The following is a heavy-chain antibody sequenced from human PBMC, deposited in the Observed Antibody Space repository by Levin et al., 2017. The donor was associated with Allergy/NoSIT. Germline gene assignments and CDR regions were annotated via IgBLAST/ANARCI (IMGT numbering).Heavy chain of an antibody. V-gene: IGHV3-15*01. CDR2: IKSKTDGGTT. J-gene: IGHJ6*02. CDR3: TTGLRGDPLYGMDV. Sequence: GGSLRLSCAASGFTFSNAWMSWVRQAPGKGLEWVGRIKSKTDGGTTDYAVPVKGRFTISRDDSKNTLYLQMNSLKTEDTAVYYCTTGLRGDPLYGMDVWGQGTTVTVSS. D-gene: IGHD3-10*01. CDR1: GFTFSNAW.